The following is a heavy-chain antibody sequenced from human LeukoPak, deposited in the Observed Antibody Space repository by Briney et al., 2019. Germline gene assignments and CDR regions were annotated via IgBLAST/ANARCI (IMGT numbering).Heavy chain of an antibody. D-gene: IGHD4-17*01. CDR1: GFTFSSYG. CDR2: IKQDGSEK. J-gene: IGHJ3*02. CDR3: ASPNHDYGDYSRLDI. Sequence: PGGSLRLSCAASGFTFSSYGMHWVRQAPGKGLEWVANIKQDGSEKYYVDSVKGRFTISRDNAKNSLYLQMNSLRAEDTAVYYCASPNHDYGDYSRLDIWGQGTMVTVSS. V-gene: IGHV3-7*01.